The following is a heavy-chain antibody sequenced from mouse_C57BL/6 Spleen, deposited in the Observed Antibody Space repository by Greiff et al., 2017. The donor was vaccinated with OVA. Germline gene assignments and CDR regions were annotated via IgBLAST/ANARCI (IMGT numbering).Heavy chain of an antibody. CDR1: GYSFTDYN. CDR3: ARSITTVVATYPYYAMDY. D-gene: IGHD1-1*01. J-gene: IGHJ4*01. CDR2: INPNYGTT. V-gene: IGHV1-39*01. Sequence: EVKLVESGPELVKPGASVKISCKASGYSFTDYNMNWVKQSNGKSLEWIGVINPNYGTTSYNQKFKGKATLTVDQSSSTAYMQLNSLTSEDSAVYYCARSITTVVATYPYYAMDYWGQGTSVTVSS.